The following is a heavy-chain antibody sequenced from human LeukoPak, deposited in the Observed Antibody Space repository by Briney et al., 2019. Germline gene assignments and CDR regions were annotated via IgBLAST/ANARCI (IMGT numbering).Heavy chain of an antibody. D-gene: IGHD1-26*01. V-gene: IGHV1-18*01. J-gene: IGHJ3*02. CDR2: ISAYNGNT. CDR1: GYTFTSYG. Sequence: GASVKVSCKASGYTFTSYGISWVRQAPGQGLEWMGWISAYNGNTNYAQKLQGRVTMTTDTSTSTAYMELRSLRSDDTAVYYCARYQPTKGASNDAFGIWGQGTMVTVSS. CDR3: ARYQPTKGASNDAFGI.